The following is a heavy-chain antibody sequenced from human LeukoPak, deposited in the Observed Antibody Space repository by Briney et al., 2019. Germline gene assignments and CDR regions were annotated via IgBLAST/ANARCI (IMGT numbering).Heavy chain of an antibody. D-gene: IGHD2-15*01. Sequence: PGGSLRLSCAASGFTFSDYYMSWIRQAPGKGLEWVSYISSSGSTIYYADSVKGRFTISRDNAKNSLYLQMNSLRAEDTAVYYCARVGGYCSGGSCYGRFYYYYYMDVWGKGTTVTVSS. CDR2: ISSSGSTI. CDR3: ARVGGYCSGGSCYGRFYYYYYMDV. V-gene: IGHV3-11*04. J-gene: IGHJ6*03. CDR1: GFTFSDYY.